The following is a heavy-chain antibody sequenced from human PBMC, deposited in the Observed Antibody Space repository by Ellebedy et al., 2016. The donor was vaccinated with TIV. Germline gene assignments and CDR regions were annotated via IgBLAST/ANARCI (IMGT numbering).Heavy chain of an antibody. V-gene: IGHV1-18*01. CDR3: AKTRTNSSPEVDS. CDR1: GYTFTSHD. Sequence: AASVKVSCKASGYTFTSHDISWVRQAPGQGLEWVGWVKSDRGTTTYAQKFQDRVTMTRDTSTSTAYMQLISLGFDDTATYYCAKTRTNSSPEVDSWGQGTQVTVSS. J-gene: IGHJ5*01. D-gene: IGHD6-6*01. CDR2: VKSDRGTT.